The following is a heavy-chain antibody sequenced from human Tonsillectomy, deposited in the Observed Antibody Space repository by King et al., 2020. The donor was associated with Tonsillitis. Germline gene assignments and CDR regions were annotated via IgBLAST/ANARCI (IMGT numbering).Heavy chain of an antibody. V-gene: IGHV1-8*01. CDR2: MNPNSGNT. D-gene: IGHD3-10*01. Sequence: QVQLVQSGAEVKKPGASVKVSCKASGYTFTSYDINWVRQATGQGLEWMGWMNPNSGNTGYAQKFQGRVTMTRNTSISTAYMELSSLGSEDTAVYYCARGFGRFGGLLYTLGYWGQGTLVTVSS. CDR3: ARGFGRFGGLLYTLGY. J-gene: IGHJ4*02. CDR1: GYTFTSYD.